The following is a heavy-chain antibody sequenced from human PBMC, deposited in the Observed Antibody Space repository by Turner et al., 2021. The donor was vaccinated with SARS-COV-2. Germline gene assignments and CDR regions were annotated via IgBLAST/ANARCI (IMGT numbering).Heavy chain of an antibody. D-gene: IGHD6-19*01. CDR2: IIHSGSA. J-gene: IGHJ4*02. Sequence: QVQLQQWGAGLLKPSEALSLTCAVNGGSFSGYYWSWIRQPPGKRLEWIGEIIHSGSANYSPSLKSRATISVDTSKNQFSLKLSSVTAADTAVYYCARQSSGWYLPYFDYWGQGTLVTVSS. V-gene: IGHV4-34*12. CDR1: GGSFSGYY. CDR3: ARQSSGWYLPYFDY.